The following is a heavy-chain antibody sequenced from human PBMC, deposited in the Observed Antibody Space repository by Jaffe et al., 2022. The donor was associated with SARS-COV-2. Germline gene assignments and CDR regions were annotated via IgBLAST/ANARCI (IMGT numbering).Heavy chain of an antibody. J-gene: IGHJ3*01. CDR1: GGSITNSNYF. Sequence: QLQLQESGPGLVEPSETLSLTCTVSGGSITNSNYFWGWIRQPPGKGLEWVGSIYYSGNTYYNPSLKSRVTMSVDTTKNQFSLKMDSVSAADTAVYYCASPKQDYDDSNDYPFAFDVWGQGTLVAVSS. V-gene: IGHV4-39*01. CDR2: IYYSGNT. CDR3: ASPKQDYDDSNDYPFAFDV. D-gene: IGHD3-22*01.